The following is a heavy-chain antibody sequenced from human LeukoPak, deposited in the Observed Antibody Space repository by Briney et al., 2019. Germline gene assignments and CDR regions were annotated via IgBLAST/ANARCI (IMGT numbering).Heavy chain of an antibody. CDR2: ISGSGGST. Sequence: PGGSLRLSCAAPGFTFSSYAMSWVRQAPGKGLEWVSAISGSGGSTYYADSVKGRFTISRDNSKNTLYLQMNSLRAEDTAVYYCAKGGYYYDSSGYLFHYWGQGTLVTVSS. V-gene: IGHV3-23*01. D-gene: IGHD3-22*01. CDR3: AKGGYYYDSSGYLFHY. CDR1: GFTFSSYA. J-gene: IGHJ4*02.